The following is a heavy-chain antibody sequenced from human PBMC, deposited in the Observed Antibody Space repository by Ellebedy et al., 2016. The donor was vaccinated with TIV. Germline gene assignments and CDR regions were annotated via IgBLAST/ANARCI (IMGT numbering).Heavy chain of an antibody. V-gene: IGHV4-39*07. CDR3: ASPSRGIDAFDI. CDR2: IYYSGST. Sequence: SETLSLXXTVSGGSISSSSYYWGWIRQPPGKGLEWIGSIYYSGSTYYNPSLKSRVTISVDTSKNQFSLKLSSVTAADAAVYYCASPSRGIDAFDIWGQGTMVTVSS. J-gene: IGHJ3*02. D-gene: IGHD3-10*01. CDR1: GGSISSSSYY.